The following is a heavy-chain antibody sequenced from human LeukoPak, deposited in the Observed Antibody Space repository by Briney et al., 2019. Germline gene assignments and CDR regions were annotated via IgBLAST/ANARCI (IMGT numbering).Heavy chain of an antibody. Sequence: GASVKVSCKASGYTFTDYYMHWVRQAPGQGLEWMGWINPNSGGRNYAQKFQGRVTMTRDTSISTAYMELSRLRSDDTAVYYCARWPVTGDDAFDIWGQRTMVTVSS. CDR2: INPNSGGR. CDR3: ARWPVTGDDAFDI. D-gene: IGHD7-27*01. J-gene: IGHJ3*02. CDR1: GYTFTDYY. V-gene: IGHV1-2*02.